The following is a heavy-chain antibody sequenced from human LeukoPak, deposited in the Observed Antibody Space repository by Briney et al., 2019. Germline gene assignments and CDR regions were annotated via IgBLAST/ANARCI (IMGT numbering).Heavy chain of an antibody. CDR3: VRTWWTEACSSSSCFTPDFDY. CDR2: INSYSGAT. V-gene: IGHV1-2*06. Sequence: ASVKVSCRTSGYTFINYQIHWVRQAPGQGLEWMGRINSYSGATIFAQKFQGRVTMTRDTSINTAHMELSSLEFDDTAVYYCVRTWWTEACSSSSCFTPDFDYWGQGTPVTVSS. D-gene: IGHD2-2*02. J-gene: IGHJ4*02. CDR1: GYTFINYQ.